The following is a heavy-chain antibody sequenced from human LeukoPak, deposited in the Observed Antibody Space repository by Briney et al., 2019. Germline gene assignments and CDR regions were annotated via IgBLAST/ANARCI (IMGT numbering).Heavy chain of an antibody. V-gene: IGHV3-33*01. CDR1: GFTFSSYG. CDR2: IWYDGGNK. Sequence: GGSLRLSCAASGFTFSSYGMHWVRQAPGKGLEWVAVIWYDGGNKYYADSVKGRFTISRDNSKKTLYLQMNSLRAEDTAVYHRARDEAGEGGYYDSSGYLYYWGQGTLVTVSS. D-gene: IGHD3-22*01. CDR3: ARDEAGEGGYYDSSGYLYY. J-gene: IGHJ4*02.